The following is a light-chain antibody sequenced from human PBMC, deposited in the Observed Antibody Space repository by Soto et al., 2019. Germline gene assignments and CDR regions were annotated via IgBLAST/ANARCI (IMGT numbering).Light chain of an antibody. V-gene: IGKV1-12*01. J-gene: IGKJ2*01. CDR3: QQAHSFPYT. CDR2: SAS. CDR1: QRISSW. Sequence: DIQMTQSPSSVSASVGDRVTFTYRASQRISSWLAWYQQKPGKAPKLLIYSASSLQSGVPSRFSGSGSGTDFTLTISSLQPEDFATYYCQQAHSFPYTFGQGTKLAMK.